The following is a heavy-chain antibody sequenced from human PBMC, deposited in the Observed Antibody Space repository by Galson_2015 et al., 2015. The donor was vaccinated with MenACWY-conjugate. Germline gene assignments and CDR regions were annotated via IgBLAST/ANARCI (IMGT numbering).Heavy chain of an antibody. D-gene: IGHD3-9*01. CDR2: ISAHNGDT. CDR3: ARDLYFTGDHDILTGPAY. CDR1: GYIFSNYG. J-gene: IGHJ4*02. V-gene: IGHV1-18*01. Sequence: SVKVSCKASGYIFSNYGISWVRQAPGQGLEWMGWISAHNGDTDYGQNLQGRVTITTDTSTSATYMELRSLRSDDTAVYYCARDLYFTGDHDILTGPAYWGQGTLVTVSS.